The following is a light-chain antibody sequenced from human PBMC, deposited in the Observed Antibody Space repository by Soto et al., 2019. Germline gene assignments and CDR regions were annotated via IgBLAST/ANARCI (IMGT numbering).Light chain of an antibody. CDR3: NSYTSSSTLV. V-gene: IGLV2-18*02. CDR1: SSDVGSYNR. J-gene: IGLJ2*01. CDR2: EVS. Sequence: QSVLTQPPSVSGSPGQSVTISCTGTSSDVGSYNRVSWYQQPPGTAPKLMIYEVSNRPSGVPDRFSGSKSSNTASLTISGLQAEDEADYYCNSYTSSSTLVFGGGTKLTVL.